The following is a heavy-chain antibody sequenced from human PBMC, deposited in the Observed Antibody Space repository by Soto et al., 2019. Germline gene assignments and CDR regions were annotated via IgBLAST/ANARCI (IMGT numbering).Heavy chain of an antibody. J-gene: IGHJ5*02. D-gene: IGHD3-10*01. V-gene: IGHV1-69*04. CDR3: ARDRGSGSGPWFDP. Sequence: SVKVSCKASGGTFSSYTISWVRQAPGQGLEWMGRIIPILGIANYAQKFQGRVTITADKSTSTAYMELSSLRSEDTAVYYCARDRGSGSGPWFDPWGQGTLVTVS. CDR1: GGTFSSYT. CDR2: IIPILGIA.